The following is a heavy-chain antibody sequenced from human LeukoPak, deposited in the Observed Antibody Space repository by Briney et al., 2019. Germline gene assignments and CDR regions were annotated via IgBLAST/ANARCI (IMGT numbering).Heavy chain of an antibody. CDR1: GYTFTSYG. Sequence: ASVKVSCKASGYTFTSYGIIWVRQAPGQGLEWMGGIRTYDDNANYAERLQGRVTMTTDTSTSTAYMELRSLRSDDTAVYYCARDLVAGTGNWFDPWGQGTLVTVSS. CDR3: ARDLVAGTGNWFDP. D-gene: IGHD6-19*01. V-gene: IGHV1-18*01. CDR2: IRTYDDNA. J-gene: IGHJ5*02.